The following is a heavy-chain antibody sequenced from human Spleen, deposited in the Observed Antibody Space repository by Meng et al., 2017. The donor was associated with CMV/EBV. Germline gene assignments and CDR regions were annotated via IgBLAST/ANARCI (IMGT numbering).Heavy chain of an antibody. CDR2: ISSSGSNI. CDR1: EFTFSDYY. V-gene: IGHV3-11*01. Sequence: GESQKISCAASEFTFSDYYMTWIRQAPGKGLEWVSHISSSGSNIYYADSVKGRFTISRDNAKNSLHLQMNSLRAEDMAVYYCARSRGPPYFFGMDVWGQGTTVTVSS. CDR3: ARSRGPPYFFGMDV. J-gene: IGHJ6*01.